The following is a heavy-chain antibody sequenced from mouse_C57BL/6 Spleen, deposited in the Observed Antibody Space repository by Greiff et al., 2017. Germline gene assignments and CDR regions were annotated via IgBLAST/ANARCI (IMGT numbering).Heavy chain of an antibody. D-gene: IGHD2-2*01. CDR3: ARWLPYFDY. V-gene: IGHV3-6*01. CDR2: ISYDGSN. CDR1: GYSITSGYY. Sequence: EVQLQQSGPGLVKPSQSLSLTCSVTGYSITSGYYWNWIRQFPGNKLEWMGYISYDGSNNYNPSLKNRISITRDTSKNQFFLKLNSVTTEDTATYYCARWLPYFDYWGEGTTRTVSS. J-gene: IGHJ2*01.